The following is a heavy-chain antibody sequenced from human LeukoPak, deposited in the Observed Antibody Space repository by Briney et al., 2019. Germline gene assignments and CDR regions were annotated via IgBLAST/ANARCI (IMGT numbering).Heavy chain of an antibody. CDR1: GFTFSSYA. CDR3: AKVPVGSSGSYYINWFDP. CDR2: ISGGGGST. V-gene: IGHV3-23*01. Sequence: GGSLRLSCAASGFTFSSYAMSWVRQAPGKGLEWVSAISGGGGSTYYADSVKGRFTISRDNSKNTLYLQMNSLRAEDTAVYYCAKVPVGSSGSYYINWFDPWGQGTLVTVSS. D-gene: IGHD3-10*01. J-gene: IGHJ5*02.